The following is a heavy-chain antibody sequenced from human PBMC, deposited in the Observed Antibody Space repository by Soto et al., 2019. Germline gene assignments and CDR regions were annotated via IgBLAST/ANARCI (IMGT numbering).Heavy chain of an antibody. J-gene: IGHJ4*02. CDR2: INHGGST. V-gene: IGHV4-34*01. CDR3: AIIWRSGYRAFDY. Sequence: QVQLQQRGAGLLKPSETLSLTCAVYGGSFSGDHWCWIRQPPGKGMEWIGEINHGGSTNHNPALKSRVPVTIDTSKNQFSLKLSSVTAADTAVYYCAIIWRSGYRAFDYWGQGTLVTVSS. D-gene: IGHD3-10*01. CDR1: GGSFSGDH.